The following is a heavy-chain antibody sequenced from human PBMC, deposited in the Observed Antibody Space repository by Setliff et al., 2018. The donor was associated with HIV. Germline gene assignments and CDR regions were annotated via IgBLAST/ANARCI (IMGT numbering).Heavy chain of an antibody. V-gene: IGHV4-38-2*01. J-gene: IGHJ5*02. CDR3: ARRSELEWFDP. D-gene: IGHD3-3*01. CDR1: GYSISSGYY. Sequence: PSETLSLTCGVSGYSISSGYYWGWIRQPPGKGLEWIGSIYHTGSTYYNPSLKSRVTMSVNTSKNQFSLRLSSVTAADTAVYYCARRSELEWFDPWGQGTLVTVSS. CDR2: IYHTGST.